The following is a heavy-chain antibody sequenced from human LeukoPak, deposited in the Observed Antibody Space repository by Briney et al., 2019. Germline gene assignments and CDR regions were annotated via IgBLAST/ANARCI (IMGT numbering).Heavy chain of an antibody. CDR2: ISYDGSNK. CDR3: ARVIPRYCSGGSCYFVYYFDY. V-gene: IGHV3-30*03. Sequence: PGGSLRLSCAASGFTFSSYGMHWVRQAPGKGLEWVAVISYDGSNKYYADSVKGRFTISRDNSKNTLYLQMNSLRAEDTAVYYCARVIPRYCSGGSCYFVYYFDYWGQGTLVTVSS. J-gene: IGHJ4*02. CDR1: GFTFSSYG. D-gene: IGHD2-15*01.